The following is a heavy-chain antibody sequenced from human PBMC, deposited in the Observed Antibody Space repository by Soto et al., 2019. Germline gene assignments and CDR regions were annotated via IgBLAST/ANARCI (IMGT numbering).Heavy chain of an antibody. D-gene: IGHD3-3*01. Sequence: GGSLRLSCAASGFTFSSESMIWLRQAPGKGLEWISFISRTSNTIYYVGSVKGRFTTSRDNGKNLLYLQMNDLRDEDTAVYYCARGTYYQGDNGYYYFDSWGKGPLVTVYS. CDR2: ISRTSNTI. CDR3: ARGTYYQGDNGYYYFDS. CDR1: GFTFSSES. J-gene: IGHJ4*02. V-gene: IGHV3-48*02.